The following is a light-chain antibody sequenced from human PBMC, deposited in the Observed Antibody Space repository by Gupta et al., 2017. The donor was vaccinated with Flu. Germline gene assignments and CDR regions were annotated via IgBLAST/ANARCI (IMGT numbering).Light chain of an antibody. J-gene: IGKJ4*01. CDR3: QQYGNLPLT. Sequence: DIQMTQPPSSLSASVGDRVTITCQANQDITHHLNWYQQKPGKAPILLIYDASTLETGVPSRFSGSGSGTDFTFTISSLQTEDFATYYCQQYGNLPLTFGGGTRVEI. CDR2: DAS. CDR1: QDITHH. V-gene: IGKV1-33*01.